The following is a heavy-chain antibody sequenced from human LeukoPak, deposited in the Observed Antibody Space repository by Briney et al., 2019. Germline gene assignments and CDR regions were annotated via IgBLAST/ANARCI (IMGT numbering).Heavy chain of an antibody. D-gene: IGHD5-12*01. CDR3: ARNGYSGYDPHYYYYYGMDV. V-gene: IGHV1-2*02. CDR1: GYTFTGYY. CDR2: INPNSGGT. Sequence: GASVKVSCKASGYTFTGYYMHWVRQAPGQGLEWMGWINPNSGGTNYAQKFQGRVTMTRDTSISTAYMELSRLRSDDTAVYYCARNGYSGYDPHYYYYYGMDVRGQGTTVTVSS. J-gene: IGHJ6*02.